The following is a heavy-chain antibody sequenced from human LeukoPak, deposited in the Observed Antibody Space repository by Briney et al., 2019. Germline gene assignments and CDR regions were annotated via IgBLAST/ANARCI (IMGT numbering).Heavy chain of an antibody. Sequence: GGSLRLSCAASGFTFSSYAMSWVRQAPGKGLEWVSAISGSGGSTYYADSVKGRFTISRDNSKNTLYLQMNSLRAEDTAVYYCAKASEAAMVPYYYGMDVWGQGTTVTVSS. J-gene: IGHJ6*02. CDR3: AKASEAAMVPYYYGMDV. V-gene: IGHV3-23*01. CDR2: ISGSGGST. CDR1: GFTFSSYA. D-gene: IGHD5-18*01.